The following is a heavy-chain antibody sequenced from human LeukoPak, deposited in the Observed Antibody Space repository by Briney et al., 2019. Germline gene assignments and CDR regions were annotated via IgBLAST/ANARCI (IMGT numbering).Heavy chain of an antibody. CDR3: ARGDLLGLTTGHFDY. Sequence: GGCLRLSCAASGFTFSHYWMTWVRQAPGKGLQWVANIKQDGSEQYYLDSVKGRFIISRDDAKSSMNLQMNRLRAEDTAVYYCARGDLLGLTTGHFDYWGQGTLVTVSS. V-gene: IGHV3-7*03. D-gene: IGHD4-4*01. CDR1: GFTFSHYW. CDR2: IKQDGSEQ. J-gene: IGHJ4*02.